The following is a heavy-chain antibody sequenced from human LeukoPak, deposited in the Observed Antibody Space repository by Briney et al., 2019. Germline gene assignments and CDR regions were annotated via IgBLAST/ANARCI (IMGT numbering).Heavy chain of an antibody. Sequence: ASVKVSCKVSGYTLTELSMHWVRRAPGKGLEWMGGFDPEDGETIYAQKFQGRVTMTEDTSTDTAYMELSSLRSEDTAVYYCATESGYSYGYVYWGQGTLVTVSS. V-gene: IGHV1-24*01. CDR1: GYTLTELS. CDR2: FDPEDGET. J-gene: IGHJ4*02. D-gene: IGHD5-18*01. CDR3: ATESGYSYGYVY.